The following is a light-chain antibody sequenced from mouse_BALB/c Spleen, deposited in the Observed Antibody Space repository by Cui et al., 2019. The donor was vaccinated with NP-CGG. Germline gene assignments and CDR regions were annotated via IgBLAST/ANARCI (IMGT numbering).Light chain of an antibody. J-gene: IGLJ1*01. CDR2: GTN. Sequence: VVTQDSALTTSPGETVTLTCRSSTGTVTTSNYANWVQEKPDHLFTGLIGGTNNRAPGVPARFSGSLIGNKAALTITGAQTEDEAIYFCALWYSNHWVFGGGTKLTVL. CDR3: ALWYSNHWV. V-gene: IGLV1*01. CDR1: TGTVTTSNY.